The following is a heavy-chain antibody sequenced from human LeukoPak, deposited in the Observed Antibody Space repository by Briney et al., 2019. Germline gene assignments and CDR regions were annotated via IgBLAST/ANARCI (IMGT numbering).Heavy chain of an antibody. CDR1: GFTFSNAW. CDR3: TTWRRVYGRYWFDP. Sequence: PGGSLRLSCAASGFTFSNAWMSWVRQALGKGLEWVGRIKSKTDGGTIDYAAPVKGRFTISRDDSKNTLYLQMNSLKTEDTAVYYCTTWRRVYGRYWFDPWGQGTLVTVSS. V-gene: IGHV3-15*01. CDR2: IKSKTDGGTI. D-gene: IGHD5/OR15-5a*01. J-gene: IGHJ5*02.